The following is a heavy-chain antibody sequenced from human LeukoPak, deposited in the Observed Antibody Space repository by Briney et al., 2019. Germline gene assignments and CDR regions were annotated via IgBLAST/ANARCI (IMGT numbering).Heavy chain of an antibody. CDR3: ARVGSSTSSHGWFDP. J-gene: IGHJ5*02. CDR2: INHSGST. V-gene: IGHV4-34*01. Sequence: SETLSLTCAVYGGSFSGYYWSWIRQPPGKGLEWIGEINHSGSTNYNPSLKSRVTISVDTSKNQFSLKLSSVTAADTAVYYCARVGSSTSSHGWFDPWGQGTLVTVSS. CDR1: GGSFSGYY. D-gene: IGHD2-2*01.